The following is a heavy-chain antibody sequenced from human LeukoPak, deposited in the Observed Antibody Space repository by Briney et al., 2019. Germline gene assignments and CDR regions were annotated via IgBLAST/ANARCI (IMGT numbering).Heavy chain of an antibody. CDR3: ARVNLGQLLYWYFDL. Sequence: SETLSLTCTVSGGSMSNYYWNWIRQPPGKGLEWIGYMFYTGSGKYNPSLKSRVTMSVNTSKHQFSLEMTSVTAADTAVYYCARVNLGQLLYWYFDLWGRGTLVTVSS. CDR1: GGSMSNYY. J-gene: IGHJ2*01. D-gene: IGHD4-23*01. V-gene: IGHV4-59*01. CDR2: MFYTGSG.